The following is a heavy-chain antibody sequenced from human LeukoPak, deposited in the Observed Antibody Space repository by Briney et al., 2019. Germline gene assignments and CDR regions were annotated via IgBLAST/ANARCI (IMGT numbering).Heavy chain of an antibody. J-gene: IGHJ3*02. V-gene: IGHV4-34*01. Sequence: PSETLSLTCAVYGGSFSGYYWSWIRQPPGKGLEWIGEINHSGSTNYNPSLKSRVTISVDTSKNQFSLKLSSVTAADTAVYYCTRGLRYFDWLLSADLDAFDIWGQGTMATVSS. CDR3: TRGLRYFDWLLSADLDAFDI. CDR1: GGSFSGYY. CDR2: INHSGST. D-gene: IGHD3-9*01.